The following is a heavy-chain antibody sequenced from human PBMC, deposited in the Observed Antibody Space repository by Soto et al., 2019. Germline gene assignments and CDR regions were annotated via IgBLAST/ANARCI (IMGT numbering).Heavy chain of an antibody. J-gene: IGHJ5*02. D-gene: IGHD4-4*01. V-gene: IGHV4-61*01. Sequence: PSETLSLTCTVSGGSVSSGSYYWSWIRQPPGKGLEWIGYIYYSGRTNYNPSLKSRVTISVDTSKNQFSLKLSSVTAAETAVYYCERGQNHYSNYGVGWFDPWGQGTLVTVSS. CDR2: IYYSGRT. CDR3: ERGQNHYSNYGVGWFDP. CDR1: GGSVSSGSYY.